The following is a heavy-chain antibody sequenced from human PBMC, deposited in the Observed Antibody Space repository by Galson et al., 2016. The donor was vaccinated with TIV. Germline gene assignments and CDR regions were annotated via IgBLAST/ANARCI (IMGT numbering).Heavy chain of an antibody. V-gene: IGHV4-30-4*01. Sequence: TLSLTCTGFGGSIKKGDFFWTWIRQPPGKGLEWVGYGYYSGRTNYSPSLQSRLSLSVDTSKNQFSLRLSSVTAADTAVYYCVRDSGPYYHGLEIWGQGTMVTVSS. D-gene: IGHD4/OR15-4a*01. CDR2: GYYSGRT. CDR3: VRDSGPYYHGLEI. J-gene: IGHJ3*02. CDR1: GGSIKKGDFF.